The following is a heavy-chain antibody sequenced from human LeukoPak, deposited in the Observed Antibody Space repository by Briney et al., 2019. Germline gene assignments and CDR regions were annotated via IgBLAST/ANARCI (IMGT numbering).Heavy chain of an antibody. D-gene: IGHD4-11*01. CDR2: INPNSGGT. Sequence: GASVKVSCKASGYTFTGYYMHWVRQAPGQGLEWMGWINPNSGGTNYTQKFQGRVTMTRDTSISTAYMELSRLRSDDTAVYYCARDDHDYNNFYNWFDPWGQGTLVTVSS. V-gene: IGHV1-2*02. J-gene: IGHJ5*02. CDR1: GYTFTGYY. CDR3: ARDDHDYNNFYNWFDP.